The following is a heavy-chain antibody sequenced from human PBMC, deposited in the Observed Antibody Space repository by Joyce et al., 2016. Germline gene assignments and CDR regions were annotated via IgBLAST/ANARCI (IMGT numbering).Heavy chain of an antibody. Sequence: EVQLVESGGGLVKPGGSLRLSCAASGFAFSTYTMSWVRQAPGKGLEWGSSISDNSRFIYYADSLKGRFTISRDNAKNSLYLQMNSLRAEDTAVYYCGRVDPTEQPIVYWGQGTLVTVSS. J-gene: IGHJ4*02. CDR1: GFAFSTYT. CDR2: ISDNSRFI. D-gene: IGHD6-13*01. CDR3: GRVDPTEQPIVY. V-gene: IGHV3-21*01.